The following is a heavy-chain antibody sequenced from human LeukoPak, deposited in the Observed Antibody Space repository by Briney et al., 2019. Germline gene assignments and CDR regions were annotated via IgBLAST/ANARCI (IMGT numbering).Heavy chain of an antibody. J-gene: IGHJ6*03. CDR2: IRSTGTTT. CDR3: ARGRGALGYMDV. CDR1: GFTFSSYA. V-gene: IGHV3-48*03. D-gene: IGHD3-10*01. Sequence: GGSLRLSCAASGFTFSSYAMNWVRQAPGKGLEGVSYIRSTGTTTYHADSVKGRFAISRDNDKDSLYLQMNSLGVDDTAVYYCARGRGALGYMDVWGKGTTVTVSS.